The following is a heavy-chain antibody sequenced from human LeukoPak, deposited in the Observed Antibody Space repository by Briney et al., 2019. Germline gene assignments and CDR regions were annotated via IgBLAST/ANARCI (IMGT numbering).Heavy chain of an antibody. Sequence: PGGSLRLSCAASEFTFSNVWMSWVRQAPGKGLEWVGRIKSKIDGGTTDYAAPVKGRFTISRDDSIKTLYLQMNSLKTEDTAVYYCTTVNSSDYYRGDSDYWGQGTLVTVSS. CDR2: IKSKIDGGTT. D-gene: IGHD3-22*01. CDR1: EFTFSNVW. CDR3: TTVNSSDYYRGDSDY. J-gene: IGHJ4*02. V-gene: IGHV3-15*01.